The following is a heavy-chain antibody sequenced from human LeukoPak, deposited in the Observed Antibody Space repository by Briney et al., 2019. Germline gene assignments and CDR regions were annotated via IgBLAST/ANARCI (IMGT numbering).Heavy chain of an antibody. V-gene: IGHV6-1*01. CDR2: TYYRSKWYN. CDR3: ARGSAFDI. Sequence: SQTLSLTCAISGDSVSSNSASWNWIRQSPSRGLEWLGRTYYRSKWYNDYAPSVKSRITISPDTSKNQFSLQLNSVTPEDTALYYCARGSAFDIWGQGTMVAVSS. J-gene: IGHJ3*02. CDR1: GDSVSSNSAS.